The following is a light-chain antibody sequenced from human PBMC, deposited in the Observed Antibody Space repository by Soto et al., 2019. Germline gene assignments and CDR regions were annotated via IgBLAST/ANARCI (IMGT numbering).Light chain of an antibody. J-gene: IGLJ1*01. V-gene: IGLV2-14*01. CDR2: DVS. Sequence: QYALTQPASVSGSPGQSITISCTGTSSDVGGYNYVSWYQQHPGKAPKLMIYDVSSRPSGVSNRFSGSKSGNTASLTISGLQAEDEADYYCSSFTSSSTLSFGTGTKVTVL. CDR3: SSFTSSSTLS. CDR1: SSDVGGYNY.